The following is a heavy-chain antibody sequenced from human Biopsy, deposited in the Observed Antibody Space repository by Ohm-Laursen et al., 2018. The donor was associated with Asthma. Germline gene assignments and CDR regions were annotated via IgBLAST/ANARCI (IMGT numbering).Heavy chain of an antibody. D-gene: IGHD4-23*01. CDR3: ARTHERWTSIQDDALDI. V-gene: IGHV3-30*03. CDR2: ISYDGGNN. Sequence: SLRLSCTASRFTYEMHWVRQAPGKGLEWVAVISYDGGNNFYGDSVKGRFTLSRDNSRNTLYLQMNSLRVEDTAIYYCARTHERWTSIQDDALDIWGQGTMVIVSS. J-gene: IGHJ3*02. CDR1: RFTYE.